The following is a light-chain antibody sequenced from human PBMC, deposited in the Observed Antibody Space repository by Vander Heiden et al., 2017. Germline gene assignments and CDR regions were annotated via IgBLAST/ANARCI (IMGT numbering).Light chain of an antibody. J-gene: IGLJ1*01. Sequence: SYVLTQPPSLSVAPGPTARIPCGGNNIGSKSVHWSQQKPGQGPVPVVSDESDRPSGIPGRFPGSNSGNKATLPISRVEVGYEADYYCQVWDSSSDHRGVFGTGTKVTVL. CDR3: QVWDSSSDHRGV. V-gene: IGLV3-21*02. CDR1: NIGSKS. CDR2: DES.